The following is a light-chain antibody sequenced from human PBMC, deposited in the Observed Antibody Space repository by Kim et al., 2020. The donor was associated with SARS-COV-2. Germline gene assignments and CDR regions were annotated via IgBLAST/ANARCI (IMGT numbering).Light chain of an antibody. V-gene: IGKV1-27*01. CDR3: QKYDTAPFT. CDR2: AAS. Sequence: DVQMTQSPSSLSASIGDSVTITCRTTQGITKYLAWYQQKPGKVPQLLIYAASALHSGVPSRFRGSGSGTDFTLTISSLQPEDVATYYCQKYDTAPFTFGPGPKVDIK. CDR1: QGITKY. J-gene: IGKJ3*01.